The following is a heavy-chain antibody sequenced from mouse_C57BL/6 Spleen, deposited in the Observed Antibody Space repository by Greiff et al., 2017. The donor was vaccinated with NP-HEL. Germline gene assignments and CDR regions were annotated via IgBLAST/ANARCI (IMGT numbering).Heavy chain of an antibody. J-gene: IGHJ1*03. V-gene: IGHV1-52*01. Sequence: QVQLQQSGAELVRPGSSVKLSCKASGYTFTSYWMHWVKQRPIQGLEWIGNIDPSDSETHYNQKFKDKATLTVDKSSSTAYMQLSSLTSEDSAVYYCARDTTVASPSWYFDVWGTGTTVTVSS. CDR3: ARDTTVASPSWYFDV. D-gene: IGHD1-1*01. CDR2: IDPSDSET. CDR1: GYTFTSYW.